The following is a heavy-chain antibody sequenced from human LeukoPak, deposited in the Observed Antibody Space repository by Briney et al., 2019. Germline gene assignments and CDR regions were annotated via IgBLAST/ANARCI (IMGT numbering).Heavy chain of an antibody. CDR3: ARGVGYYDSSGTIDY. CDR2: TSFDGGNK. CDR1: GLTFSSFG. J-gene: IGHJ4*02. V-gene: IGHV3-30*03. D-gene: IGHD3-22*01. Sequence: GGSLRLSCAASGLTFSSFGMHWVRQAPGKGLEWVAVTSFDGGNKHYADSVKGRFTISRDNSKNTLYLQMNTLRVEDTAVYYCARGVGYYDSSGTIDYWGQGTLVTVSS.